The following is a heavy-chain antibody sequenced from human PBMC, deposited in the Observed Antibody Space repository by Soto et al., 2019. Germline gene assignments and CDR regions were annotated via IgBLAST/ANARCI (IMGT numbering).Heavy chain of an antibody. CDR3: AKESSRRLPPYDSSGSFDY. D-gene: IGHD3-22*01. CDR2: ISYDGSNK. CDR1: GFTFSRYG. V-gene: IGHV3-30*18. J-gene: IGHJ4*02. Sequence: GGSLRLSCAASGFTFSRYGMHWFRQAPGKGLEWVAVISYDGSNKYYADSVKGRFTISRDNSKNTLYLQMNSLRAEDTAVYYCAKESSRRLPPYDSSGSFDYWGQGTLVTVSS.